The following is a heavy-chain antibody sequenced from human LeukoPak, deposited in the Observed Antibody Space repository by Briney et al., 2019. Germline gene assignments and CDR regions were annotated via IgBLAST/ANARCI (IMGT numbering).Heavy chain of an antibody. D-gene: IGHD5-12*01. J-gene: IGHJ4*02. CDR3: ARRRGYVREYYFDY. CDR1: GGSISSSNW. V-gene: IGHV4-4*02. Sequence: SETLSLTCAVSGGSISSSNWWSWVRQPPGKGLEWIGEIYHSGSTNYNPSLKSRVTISVDKSKNQFSLKLSSVTAADTAVYYCARRRGYVREYYFDYWGQGTLVTVTS. CDR2: IYHSGST.